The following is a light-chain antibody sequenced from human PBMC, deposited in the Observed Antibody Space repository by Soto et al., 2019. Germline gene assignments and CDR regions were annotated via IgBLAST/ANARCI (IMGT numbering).Light chain of an antibody. CDR1: QSISTY. Sequence: DIQMTQSPSSLSASVGGRVTITCRASQSISTYLNWYQQTPGKAPALLISSASTLQSGVPSRFSGSGSGTDFTLTISSLQPEDFATYYCQQANSFPFTFGPGTKVDIK. J-gene: IGKJ3*01. V-gene: IGKV1-39*01. CDR3: QQANSFPFT. CDR2: SAS.